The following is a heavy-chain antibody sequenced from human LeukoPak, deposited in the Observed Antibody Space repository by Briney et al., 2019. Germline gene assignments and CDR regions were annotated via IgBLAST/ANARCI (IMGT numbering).Heavy chain of an antibody. Sequence: PGGSLRLSCAASGFTFSSYAMHGVRQAPGKGLEGVAVISYDGSNKYYADSVKGRFTISRDNSKNTLYLQMNSLRAEDTAVYYCARDGDSGYDFGLVDYWGQGTLVTVSS. CDR1: GFTFSSYA. CDR2: ISYDGSNK. D-gene: IGHD5-12*01. J-gene: IGHJ4*02. CDR3: ARDGDSGYDFGLVDY. V-gene: IGHV3-30-3*01.